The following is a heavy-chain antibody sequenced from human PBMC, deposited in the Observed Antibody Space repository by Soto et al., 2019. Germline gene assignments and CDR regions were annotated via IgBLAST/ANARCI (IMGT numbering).Heavy chain of an antibody. CDR3: ARHGTFAAAGTNYYYGMDV. V-gene: IGHV5-51*01. Sequence: PGESLKISCKGSGYTFTDFWIAWVRQMPEKGLEWMGIIYPGDSDTRYSPSFQGQVTISADKSISTAYLQWSSLKASDTAMYYCARHGTFAAAGTNYYYGMDVWGQGTTVTVSS. D-gene: IGHD6-13*01. J-gene: IGHJ6*02. CDR1: GYTFTDFW. CDR2: IYPGDSDT.